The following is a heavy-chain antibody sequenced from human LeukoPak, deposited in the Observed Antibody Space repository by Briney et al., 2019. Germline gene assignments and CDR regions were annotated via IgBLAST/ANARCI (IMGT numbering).Heavy chain of an antibody. CDR2: INHSGNT. CDR1: IESFSGHS. CDR3: ASAEPRGIIWYPY. J-gene: IGHJ4*02. V-gene: IGHV4-34*01. Sequence: SETLSLTCAVYIESFSGHSWTWIRQSPGKGLEWIGEINHSGNTNYNPSLKSRVTMSVDTSKNQFSLKLSSVTAADTAVYYCASAEPRGIIWYPYWGQGTLVTVSS. D-gene: IGHD6-13*01.